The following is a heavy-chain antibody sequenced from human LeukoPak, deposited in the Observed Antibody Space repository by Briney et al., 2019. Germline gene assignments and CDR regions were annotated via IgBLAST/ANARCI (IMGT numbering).Heavy chain of an antibody. V-gene: IGHV1-46*01. J-gene: IGHJ4*02. CDR1: GYTFASYY. D-gene: IGHD6-19*01. CDR2: INPSGGST. Sequence: ASVKVSGKASGYTFASYYMHWVRQAPGQGLEWMGIINPSGGSTSYAQKFQGRVTMTRDTSTSTVYMELSSLRSEDKAVYYCARDRLAVAVAGTDYWGQGTLVTVSS. CDR3: ARDRLAVAVAGTDY.